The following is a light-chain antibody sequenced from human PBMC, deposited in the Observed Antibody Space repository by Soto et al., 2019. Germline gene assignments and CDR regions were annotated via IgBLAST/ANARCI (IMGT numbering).Light chain of an antibody. CDR2: DAS. V-gene: IGKV3-11*01. Sequence: EIVLTQSPATLSLSPGERATLSCRASQSVSRYLAWYQQKPGQAPRLLIYDASNRATGIPARFSGSGSGTDFTLTISSQEPEDFAVYYCQQRSNSEITFGPGTKVDIK. J-gene: IGKJ3*01. CDR3: QQRSNSEIT. CDR1: QSVSRY.